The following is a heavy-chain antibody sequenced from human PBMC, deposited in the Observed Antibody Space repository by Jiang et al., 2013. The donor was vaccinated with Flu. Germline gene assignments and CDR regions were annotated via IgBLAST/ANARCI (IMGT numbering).Heavy chain of an antibody. D-gene: IGHD3-3*01. CDR1: GYTFTSYA. CDR3: ARDNYDFWSGSYGMDV. V-gene: IGHV7-4-1*01. CDR2: INTNTGNP. Sequence: ELKKPGASVRVSCKASGYTFTSYAMNWVRQAPGQGLEWMGWINTNTGNPTYAQGFTGRFVFSLDTSVSTAYLQICSLKAEDTAVYYCARDNYDFWSGSYGMDVWGQGTTVTVSS. J-gene: IGHJ6*02.